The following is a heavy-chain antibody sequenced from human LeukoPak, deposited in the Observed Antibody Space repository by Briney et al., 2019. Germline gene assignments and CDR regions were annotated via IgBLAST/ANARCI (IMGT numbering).Heavy chain of an antibody. CDR3: ARPYDSSGYYIRGAFDI. CDR1: GGSVNSHY. V-gene: IGHV4-59*02. D-gene: IGHD3-22*01. CDR2: LYFSGST. J-gene: IGHJ3*02. Sequence: PSETLSLTCTVSGGSVNSHYWSWIRQPPGKGLEWIGYLYFSGSTGYNPSLKSRVSISVEMSKNQFSLRLSSVTAADTAVYYCARPYDSSGYYIRGAFDIWGQGAMVTVS.